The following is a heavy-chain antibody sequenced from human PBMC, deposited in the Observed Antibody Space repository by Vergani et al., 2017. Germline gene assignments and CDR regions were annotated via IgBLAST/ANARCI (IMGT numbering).Heavy chain of an antibody. CDR2: IIPILGIA. CDR3: AGEWELLGWFDP. Sequence: QVQLVQSGAEVKKPGSSVKVSCKASGGTFSSYAISWVRQAPGQGLEWMGRIIPILGIANYVQKFQGRVTITADKSTSTAYMELSSLRSEDTAVYYCAGEWELLGWFDPWGQGTLVTVSS. J-gene: IGHJ5*02. D-gene: IGHD1-26*01. CDR1: GGTFSSYA. V-gene: IGHV1-69*04.